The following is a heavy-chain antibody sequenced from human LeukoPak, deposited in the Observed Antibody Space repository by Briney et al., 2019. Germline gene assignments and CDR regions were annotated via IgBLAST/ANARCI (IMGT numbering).Heavy chain of an antibody. V-gene: IGHV4-59*01. J-gene: IGHJ4*02. CDR2: IYYISST. D-gene: IGHD6-13*01. CDR1: GGSISSYY. CDR3: ARGGIASGSSWYYFDY. Sequence: SETLSLTCTVSGGSISSYYWSWIRQPPGKGLEWIGYIYYISSTNYNPSLKSQVTISVDTSKNQFSLKLSSVTAADTAVYYCARGGIASGSSWYYFDYWGQGTLVTVSS.